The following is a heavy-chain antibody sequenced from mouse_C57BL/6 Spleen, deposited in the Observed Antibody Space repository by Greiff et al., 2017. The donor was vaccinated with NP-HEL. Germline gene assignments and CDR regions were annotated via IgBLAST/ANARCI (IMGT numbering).Heavy chain of an antibody. CDR3: AREVTTVEGFAY. CDR2: IDPSDSYT. D-gene: IGHD1-1*01. CDR1: GYTFTSYW. Sequence: QVQLQQPGAELVMPGASVKLSCKASGYTFTSYWMHWVKQRPGQGLEWIGEIDPSDSYTNYNQKFKGKSTLTVDKSSSTAYMQLSSLTSEDSAVYYCAREVTTVEGFAYWGQGTLVTVSA. V-gene: IGHV1-69*01. J-gene: IGHJ3*01.